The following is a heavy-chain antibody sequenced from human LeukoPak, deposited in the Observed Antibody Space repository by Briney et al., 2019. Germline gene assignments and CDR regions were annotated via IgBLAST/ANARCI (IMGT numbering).Heavy chain of an antibody. CDR1: GYTFTGYY. Sequence: ASVEVSCKASGYTFTGYYIHWVRQAPGQGLEWMGWINPNSGGINYAQKFQGRVTMTRDTSISTAYMELSRLRSDDTAVYYCARDISPTLRLGGDYYYYGMDVWGQGTTVTVSS. J-gene: IGHJ6*02. CDR3: ARDISPTLRLGGDYYYYGMDV. D-gene: IGHD3-16*01. V-gene: IGHV1-2*02. CDR2: INPNSGGI.